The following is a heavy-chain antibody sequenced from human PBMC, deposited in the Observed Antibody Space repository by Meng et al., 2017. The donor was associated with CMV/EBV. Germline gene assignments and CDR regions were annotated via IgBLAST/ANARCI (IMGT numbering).Heavy chain of an antibody. CDR3: ARICVTGRACYHLDY. D-gene: IGHD1-14*01. CDR2: IKQDGSEK. V-gene: IGHV3-7*01. Sequence: GGSLRLSYATSGFIFNNYWMSWVRQAPGKGLEWVANIKQDGSEKQYVDSVKGRFTISRDNAKNSLHLQVNSLRVEDTAVYYCARICVTGRACYHLDYWGQGTLVTVSS. CDR1: GFIFNNYW. J-gene: IGHJ4*02.